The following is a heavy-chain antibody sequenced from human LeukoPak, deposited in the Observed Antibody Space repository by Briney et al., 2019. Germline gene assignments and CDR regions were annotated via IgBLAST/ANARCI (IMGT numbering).Heavy chain of an antibody. CDR2: INPNSGDT. D-gene: IGHD3-9*01. CDR1: GYTFTSYG. V-gene: IGHV1-2*02. Sequence: ASVKVSCKASGYTFTSYGISWVRQAPGQGLEWMGWINPNSGDTDYARKFQGRVTMTRDTSISTAYMELSRLRSEDTAVYYCARVVSELRYFDWATSYYYYMDVWGKGTTVTVSS. J-gene: IGHJ6*03. CDR3: ARVVSELRYFDWATSYYYYMDV.